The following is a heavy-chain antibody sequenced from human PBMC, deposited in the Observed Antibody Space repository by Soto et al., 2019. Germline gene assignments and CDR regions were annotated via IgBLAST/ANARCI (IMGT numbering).Heavy chain of an antibody. V-gene: IGHV3-30-3*01. J-gene: IGHJ3*02. CDR1: GVTVSSSS. Sequence: GCCLRLACAASGVTVSSSSMHGVRQAPGKGLEWVALISYDGGIKYYADSVKGRFTLSRDNSKNTLYLQMNNLRAEDTALYYCARDKSSAFDIWGQGTMVTGSS. CDR2: ISYDGGIK. CDR3: ARDKSSAFDI.